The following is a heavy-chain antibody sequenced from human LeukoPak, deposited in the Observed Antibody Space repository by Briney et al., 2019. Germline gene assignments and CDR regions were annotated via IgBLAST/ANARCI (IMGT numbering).Heavy chain of an antibody. J-gene: IGHJ4*02. V-gene: IGHV3-48*03. CDR1: GFTFSTYA. D-gene: IGHD2-2*01. CDR3: ARGGGYCSSTSCSDFDY. Sequence: PGGSLRLSCAASGFTFSTYAMSWVRQAPGKGLEWVSYISSSGSTIYYADSVKGRFTISRDNAKNSLYLQMNSLRAEDTAVYYCARGGGYCSSTSCSDFDYWGQGTLVTVSS. CDR2: ISSSGSTI.